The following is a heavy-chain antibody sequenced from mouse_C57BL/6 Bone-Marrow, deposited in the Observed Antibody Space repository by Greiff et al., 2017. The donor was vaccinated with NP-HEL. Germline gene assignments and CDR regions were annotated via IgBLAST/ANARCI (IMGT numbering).Heavy chain of an antibody. J-gene: IGHJ4*01. CDR1: GFTFTDYY. CDR3: ARYMRYYYYAMYY. D-gene: IGHD1-1*01. CDR2: ISNKANGYTS. Sequence: EVQLVESGGGLVQPGGSLSLSCAASGFTFTDYYMSWVRQPPGKALEWLGFISNKANGYTSEYSASVKGRFTVSRDNSQNILYLQMNALRAVDSDTYYGARYMRYYYYAMYYWCRGTSVTVTA. V-gene: IGHV7-3*01.